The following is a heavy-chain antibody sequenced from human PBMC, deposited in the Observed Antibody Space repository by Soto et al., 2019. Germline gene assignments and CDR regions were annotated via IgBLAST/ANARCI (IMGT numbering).Heavy chain of an antibody. CDR3: AKDIKCEDLTYGYFYYGMDV. CDR2: TSYNGNNK. V-gene: IGHV3-30*18. D-gene: IGHD3-10*01. CDR1: GFTFSDCS. J-gene: IGHJ6*02. Sequence: GGSLRLSCAASGFTFSDCSMHWVRQAPGKGLEWVASTSYNGNNKYYGDSVKGRFTISRDNSKNTLHLEMITLRPEDTAVYYCAKDIKCEDLTYGYFYYGMDVWGQGTTVTVSS.